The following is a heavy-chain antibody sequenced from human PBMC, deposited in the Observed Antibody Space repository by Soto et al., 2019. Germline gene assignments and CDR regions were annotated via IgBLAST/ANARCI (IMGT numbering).Heavy chain of an antibody. CDR2: IYYTGRT. CDR1: AGSISSDDYY. Sequence: SETLSLTCTVSAGSISSDDYYWSWIRQPPGKGLEWIGYIYYTGRTNYNPSLESRLTISIDRPKNQFSLTLSSVSAADTALYYCARDRANSPDYFDFWGQGALVTVSS. V-gene: IGHV4-30-4*01. D-gene: IGHD1-1*01. CDR3: ARDRANSPDYFDF. J-gene: IGHJ4*02.